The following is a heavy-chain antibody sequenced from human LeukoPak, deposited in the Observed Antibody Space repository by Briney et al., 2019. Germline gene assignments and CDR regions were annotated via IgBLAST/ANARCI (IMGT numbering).Heavy chain of an antibody. D-gene: IGHD4-11*01. V-gene: IGHV4-4*09. Sequence: SETLSLTCTVSGGSISSYYWSWIRQPPGKGLEWIGYIYTSGSTNYNPSLKSRVTISVDTSKNQFSLKLSSVTAADTAVYYCATSNADYSRISRYYYYMDVWAKGPRSPSP. CDR2: IYTSGST. J-gene: IGHJ6*03. CDR3: ATSNADYSRISRYYYYMDV. CDR1: GGSISSYY.